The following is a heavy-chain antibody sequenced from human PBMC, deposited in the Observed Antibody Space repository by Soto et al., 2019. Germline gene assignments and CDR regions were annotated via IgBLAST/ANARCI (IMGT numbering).Heavy chain of an antibody. J-gene: IGHJ4*02. V-gene: IGHV3-74*01. Sequence: PVGSLRLSCAASGFTFSIYWMHWVRQAPGKGLVWVSRINSDGSSTSYADSVKGRFTISRDNSKNTLYLQMNSRRPEDTAVYYCARDPYCTSTSCYRCFDYWGQGTLVTVSS. CDR3: ARDPYCTSTSCYRCFDY. CDR1: GFTFSIYW. CDR2: INSDGSST. D-gene: IGHD2-2*02.